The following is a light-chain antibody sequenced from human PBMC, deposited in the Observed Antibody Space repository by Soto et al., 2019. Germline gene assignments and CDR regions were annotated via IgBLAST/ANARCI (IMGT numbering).Light chain of an antibody. V-gene: IGKV3-20*01. Sequence: EIVLTQSPGTLSLSPGERVTLSCRASESVSSNFLAWYQQKPGQAPRLLIYGASSRAAGIPDRFSDSGSGTDFTLTINRVEPEDFALYYCHQYGSPDTFGQGTKLEIK. J-gene: IGKJ2*01. CDR2: GAS. CDR3: HQYGSPDT. CDR1: ESVSSNF.